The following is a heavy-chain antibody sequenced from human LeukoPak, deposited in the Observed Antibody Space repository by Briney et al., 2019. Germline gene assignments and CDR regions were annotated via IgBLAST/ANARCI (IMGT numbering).Heavy chain of an antibody. CDR2: ISSSGGNI. CDR1: GFTFSSYG. D-gene: IGHD3-3*01. Sequence: PGGSLRLSCAASGFTFSSYGMHWVRQAPGKGLEWISYISSSGGNIYYADSVKGRFTISRDNAKNSLYLQMNSLRVEDTAVYYCARANTIFGVEPDYYFDYWGQGTLVSVSS. CDR3: ARANTIFGVEPDYYFDY. V-gene: IGHV3-48*04. J-gene: IGHJ4*02.